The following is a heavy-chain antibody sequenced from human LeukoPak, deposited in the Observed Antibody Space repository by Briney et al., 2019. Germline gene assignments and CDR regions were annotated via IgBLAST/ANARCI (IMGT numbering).Heavy chain of an antibody. V-gene: IGHV3-9*01. CDR2: ISWNSGTI. J-gene: IGHJ1*01. D-gene: IGHD6-19*01. CDR3: ARAYKDRSLAGKKEFFQH. Sequence: GGSLRLSCAASGFTFDNYAMNWVRHVPGKGLEWISLISWNSGTIGYADSVKGRFTISRDNANNFLYLQMNSLRAEDTALYYCARAYKDRSLAGKKEFFQHWGQGTLVTVSS. CDR1: GFTFDNYA.